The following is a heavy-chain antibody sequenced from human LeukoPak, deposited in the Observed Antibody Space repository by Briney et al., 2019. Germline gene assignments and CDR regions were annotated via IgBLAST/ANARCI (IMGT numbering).Heavy chain of an antibody. CDR3: ARADLITGYFDY. CDR1: GGSISSGGYY. J-gene: IGHJ4*02. CDR2: IYTSGST. D-gene: IGHD3-22*01. Sequence: PSETLSLTCTVSGGSISSGGYYWSWIRQPAGKGLEWIGRIYTSGSTNYNPSLKSRVTMSVDTSKNQFSLKLSSVTAADTAVYYCARADLITGYFDYWGQGTLVTVSS. V-gene: IGHV4-61*02.